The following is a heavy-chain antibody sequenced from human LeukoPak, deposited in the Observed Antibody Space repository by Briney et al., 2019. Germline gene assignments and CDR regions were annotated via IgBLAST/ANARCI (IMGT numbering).Heavy chain of an antibody. CDR1: GGSFSGHS. D-gene: IGHD6-6*01. CDR3: ARYPRGIAARQGDY. CDR2: VIHGGST. J-gene: IGHJ4*02. V-gene: IGHV4-34*12. Sequence: TASETLSLTCAVYGGSFSGHSWSWIRQPPGKGLEWIGEVIHGGSTNYNPSLKSRVIISLDTSKNQFSLKLNSVNAADTAVYYCARYPRGIAARQGDYWGQGTLVTVSS.